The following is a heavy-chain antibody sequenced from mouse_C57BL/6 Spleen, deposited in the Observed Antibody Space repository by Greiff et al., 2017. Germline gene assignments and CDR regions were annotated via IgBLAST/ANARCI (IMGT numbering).Heavy chain of an antibody. CDR2: INPNNGGT. Sequence: VQLQQSGPELVKPGASVKIPCKASGYTFTDYNMDWVKQSHGKSLEWIGDINPNNGGTTYNQKFKSKATLHGDKSSNTAYMELRSLTSEDTAVYYCARGVRVYYAMDYWGQGASVTVSS. CDR1: GYTFTDYN. CDR3: ARGVRVYYAMDY. J-gene: IGHJ4*01. V-gene: IGHV1-18*01. D-gene: IGHD1-1*01.